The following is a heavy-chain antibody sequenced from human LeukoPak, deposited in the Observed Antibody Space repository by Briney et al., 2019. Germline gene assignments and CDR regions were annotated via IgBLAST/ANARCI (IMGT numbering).Heavy chain of an antibody. J-gene: IGHJ3*01. CDR3: AREGTEDIVVR. D-gene: IGHD2-15*01. V-gene: IGHV4-38-2*02. CDR2: ISHAGST. Sequence: PSKTLFLTCTVSGYSISSGYYWGWVRQPPGKGLEWIGSISHAGSTDYSPALKSRVTISLDTSKNQFSLKLSSVTAADTAVYYCAREGTEDIVVRWGQGTMVTVSS. CDR1: GYSISSGYY.